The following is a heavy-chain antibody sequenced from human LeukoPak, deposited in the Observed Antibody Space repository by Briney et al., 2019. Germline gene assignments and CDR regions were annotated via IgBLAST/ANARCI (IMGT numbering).Heavy chain of an antibody. CDR3: AGQMGSSSLFDY. D-gene: IGHD6-6*01. CDR1: GGSISIYY. J-gene: IGHJ4*02. Sequence: SETLSLTCTLSGGSISIYYWRWIRPPPGRGLEWVGYIYTSGRTNHNPSLKTRVTISVDTSTNQFSLKLSSVTAADTAVYYCAGQMGSSSLFDYWGQGTLVTVSS. CDR2: IYTSGRT. V-gene: IGHV4-4*09.